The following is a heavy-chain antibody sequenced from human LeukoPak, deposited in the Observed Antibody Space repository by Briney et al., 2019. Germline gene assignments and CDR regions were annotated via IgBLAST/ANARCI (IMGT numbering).Heavy chain of an antibody. CDR3: ARGGTTDAFDI. Sequence: SETLSLTCTVSGGSISSYYWSWIRQPPGKGLEWIGYIYYSGSTNYNASLKSRVTISVDTSKNQFSLKLSSVTAADTAVYYCARGGTTDAFDIWGQGTMVTVSS. D-gene: IGHD1-1*01. J-gene: IGHJ3*02. CDR2: IYYSGST. CDR1: GGSISSYY. V-gene: IGHV4-59*01.